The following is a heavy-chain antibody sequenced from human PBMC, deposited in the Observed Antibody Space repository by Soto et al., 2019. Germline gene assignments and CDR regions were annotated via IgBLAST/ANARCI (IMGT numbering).Heavy chain of an antibody. V-gene: IGHV4-59*01. CDR2: IYYNGNT. D-gene: IGHD2-15*01. J-gene: IGHJ4*02. Sequence: PSETLSLTCTVSGASISSYYWSWIRQPPGKGLEWIGYIYYNGNTDYKPSLQSRVTISIEPSKSHFSLRLSSVTAADTAVYYCARDTGGIGGNGIDKWRQGTLVIFSS. CDR3: ARDTGGIGGNGIDK. CDR1: GASISSYY.